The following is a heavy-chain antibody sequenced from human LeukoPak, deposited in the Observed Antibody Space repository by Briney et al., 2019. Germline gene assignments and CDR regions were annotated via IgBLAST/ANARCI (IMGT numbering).Heavy chain of an antibody. J-gene: IGHJ5*01. CDR2: IKKDGNEK. D-gene: IGHD3-3*01. CDR3: ARAEGPYDFWSGYHNWFDS. CDR1: GFTFSSYW. V-gene: IGHV3-7*01. Sequence: GGSLRLSCAASGFTFSSYWMSWVRQAPGKGLEWGANIKKDGNEKYYVDSVTGRFTISRANAKNTMYLQMNSLRAEDTAVYFCARAEGPYDFWSGYHNWFDSWGQGTLVTVSS.